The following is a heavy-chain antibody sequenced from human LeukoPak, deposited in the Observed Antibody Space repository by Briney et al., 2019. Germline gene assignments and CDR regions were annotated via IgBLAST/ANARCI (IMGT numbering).Heavy chain of an antibody. CDR2: ISSGSSYI. Sequence: SGGSLRLSCAASGFTFSSYSMNWVRQAPGKGLEWVSSISSGSSYIYYADSVKGRFTISRDNAKNSLYLQMNSLRAEDTAVYYCARDLWGAAVAGSDYWGQGTLVTVSS. CDR3: ARDLWGAAVAGSDY. CDR1: GFTFSSYS. J-gene: IGHJ4*02. D-gene: IGHD6-19*01. V-gene: IGHV3-21*01.